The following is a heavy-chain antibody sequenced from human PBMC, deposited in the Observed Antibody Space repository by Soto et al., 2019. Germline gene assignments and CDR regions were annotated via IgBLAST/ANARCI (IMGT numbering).Heavy chain of an antibody. CDR1: GYTFTSYG. CDR3: AKDGGRPTGL. Sequence: QVQLVQSGAEVKKPGASVKVSCKASGYTFTSYGISWVRQAPGQGLEWMGWISAYNGNTNYAQKLQGRVTMTTDTTKSTGYQGLGKLRSGRPAGLFCAKDGGRPTGLRGQGTLVTVSS. CDR2: ISAYNGNT. D-gene: IGHD1-1*01. J-gene: IGHJ4*02. V-gene: IGHV1-18*01.